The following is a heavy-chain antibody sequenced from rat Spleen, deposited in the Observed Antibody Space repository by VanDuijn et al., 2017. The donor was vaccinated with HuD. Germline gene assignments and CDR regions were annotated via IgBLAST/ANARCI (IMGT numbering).Heavy chain of an antibody. CDR3: ARGTYFDY. J-gene: IGHJ3*01. Sequence: EVQLVESDGGLVQPGGSLKLSCVVSGFSFSDYYMAWVRQAPTKGLEWVATLSFDGSSTYYRDSVKGRFTISRDNAKSTLYLQMDSLRSEDTATYYCARGTYFDYWGQGTLVTVSS. CDR1: GFSFSDYY. CDR2: LSFDGSST. D-gene: IGHD2-1*01. V-gene: IGHV5-29*01.